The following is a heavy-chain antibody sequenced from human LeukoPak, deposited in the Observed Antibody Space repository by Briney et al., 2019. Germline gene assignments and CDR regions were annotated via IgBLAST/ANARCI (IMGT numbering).Heavy chain of an antibody. V-gene: IGHV4-39*01. D-gene: IGHD1-26*01. CDR1: GGSISSISYY. J-gene: IGHJ4*02. CDR2: IYYTGSS. CDR3: ASRFSGSSELDY. Sequence: SETLSLTCTISGGSISSISYYWGWIRQPPGKGLEWIGSIYYTGSSYYNPSLKSRVTVSADTSKNQFSLNLRSVTAADTAVYYCASRFSGSSELDYWGQGTLVTVSS.